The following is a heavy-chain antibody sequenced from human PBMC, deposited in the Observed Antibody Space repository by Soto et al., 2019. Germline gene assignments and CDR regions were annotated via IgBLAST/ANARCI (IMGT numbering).Heavy chain of an antibody. Sequence: SVKVSCKASGGTFSSYAISWVRQAPGQGLEWMGGIIPIFGTANYAQKFQGRVTITADESTSTAYMELSSLRSEDTAVYYCAPGLVWRQARRIQGLGTWFALWGQGTLGTVS. V-gene: IGHV1-69*13. J-gene: IGHJ5*02. CDR2: IIPIFGTA. CDR1: GGTFSSYA. D-gene: IGHD6-6*01. CDR3: APGLVWRQARRIQGLGTWFAL.